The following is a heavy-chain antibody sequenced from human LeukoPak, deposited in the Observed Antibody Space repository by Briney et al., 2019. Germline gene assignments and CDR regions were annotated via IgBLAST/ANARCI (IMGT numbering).Heavy chain of an antibody. CDR1: GFTFDDYG. D-gene: IGHD6-19*01. Sequence: SGGSLRLSCAASGFTFDDYGMGWVRQVPGKGLEWVSGINWNGGSTGYADSVKGRFTISRDNAKNSLYLQMNSLRAEDSALYYCARGRHTFIAVDYFDYWGQGTLATVSS. J-gene: IGHJ4*02. V-gene: IGHV3-20*04. CDR3: ARGRHTFIAVDYFDY. CDR2: INWNGGST.